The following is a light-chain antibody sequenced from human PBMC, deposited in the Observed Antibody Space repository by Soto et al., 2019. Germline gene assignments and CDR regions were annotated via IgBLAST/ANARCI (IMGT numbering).Light chain of an antibody. V-gene: IGKV4-1*01. CDR3: QQYFSFPYA. CDR1: QSILYSSNNKDF. CDR2: WAS. J-gene: IGKJ2*01. Sequence: DILMTQSPDSLAVSLGERATINCTSSQSILYSSNNKDFLAWYQQKPGQPPKLLIHWASSREFGVPDRFSGSGSGKDFTLTISGLKAEDLAVYFCQQYFSFPYAFGQGTKLEIK.